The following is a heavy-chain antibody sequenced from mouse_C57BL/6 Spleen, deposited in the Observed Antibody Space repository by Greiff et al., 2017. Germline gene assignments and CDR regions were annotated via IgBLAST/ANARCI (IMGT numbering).Heavy chain of an antibody. Sequence: VQLQQSGAELVKPGASVKLSCTASGFNIKDYYMHWVKQRTEQGLEWIGRIDPEDGETKYAPKFQGKATITADTSSNTAYLQLSRLTSEDTAVYYCASPPTGTYWYFDVWGTGTTVTVSS. J-gene: IGHJ1*03. CDR3: ASPPTGTYWYFDV. CDR2: IDPEDGET. D-gene: IGHD4-1*01. V-gene: IGHV14-2*01. CDR1: GFNIKDYY.